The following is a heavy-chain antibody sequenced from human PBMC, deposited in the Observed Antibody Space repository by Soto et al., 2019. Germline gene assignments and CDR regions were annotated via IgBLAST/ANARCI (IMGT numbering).Heavy chain of an antibody. V-gene: IGHV3-33*01. CDR2: IWYDGSNK. J-gene: IGHJ4*02. Sequence: QVQLVESGGGVVQPGRSLRLSCAASGFTFSSYGMHWVRQAPGKGLEWVAVIWYDGSNKYYADSVKGRFTISRDNSKNRGYAKMKRLRGEDTAVYDGAGDPEIYYGSGSYSGGLGYRGPGTLVTLSS. D-gene: IGHD3-10*01. CDR3: AGDPEIYYGSGSYSGGLGY. CDR1: GFTFSSYG.